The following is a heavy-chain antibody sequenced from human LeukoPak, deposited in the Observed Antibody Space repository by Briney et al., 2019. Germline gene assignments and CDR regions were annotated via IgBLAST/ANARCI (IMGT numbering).Heavy chain of an antibody. CDR2: IYYSGST. V-gene: IGHV4-59*01. CDR3: ARVGYYDRTLDY. J-gene: IGHJ4*02. D-gene: IGHD3-22*01. Sequence: SETLSLTCTVSGGPISSYYWSWIRQPPGKGLEWIGYIYYSGSTNYNPSLRSRVTISVDTSKNQFSLKLSSVTAADTAVYYCARVGYYDRTLDYWGQGTLVTVSS. CDR1: GGPISSYY.